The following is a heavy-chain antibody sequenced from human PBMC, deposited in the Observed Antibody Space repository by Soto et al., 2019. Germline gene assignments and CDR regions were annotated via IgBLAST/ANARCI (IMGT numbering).Heavy chain of an antibody. CDR2: IYYSGST. V-gene: IGHV4-59*01. CDR3: ARDPISARPFFDY. Sequence: SETLSLTCTVSGGSISSYYWSWIRRPPGKGLEWIGYIYYSGSTNYNPSLKSRVTISTDTSKNQFSLNLSSVTAADTAVYYCARDPISARPFFDYWGQGTLVTVSS. CDR1: GGSISSYY. D-gene: IGHD6-6*01. J-gene: IGHJ4*02.